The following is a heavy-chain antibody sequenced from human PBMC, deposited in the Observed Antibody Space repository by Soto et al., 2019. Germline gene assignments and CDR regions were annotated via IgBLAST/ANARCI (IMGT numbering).Heavy chain of an antibody. CDR2: ISGSGGGT. J-gene: IGHJ5*01. V-gene: IGHV3-23*01. CDR1: GFSFSSHV. Sequence: EVQLLDSGGDWLQPGGSLRLSCAAPGFSFSSHVMSGVRQAPGKGREWVSSISGSGGGTYYADSVKGRFIISRDNSKNTLDLQMNSLRVEDTAVYYCAKGWCDSWGQGTLVTVSS. CDR3: AKGWCDS.